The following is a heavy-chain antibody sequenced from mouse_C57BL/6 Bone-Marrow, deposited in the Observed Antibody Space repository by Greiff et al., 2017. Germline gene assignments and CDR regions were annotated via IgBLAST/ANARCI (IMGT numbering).Heavy chain of an antibody. V-gene: IGHV5-9*01. Sequence: EVKVVESGGGLVKPGGSLKLSCAASGFTFSSYTMSWVRQTPEKRLEWVATISGGGGNTYYPDSVKGRFTISRDNAKNTLYLQMSSLRSEDTALYYCASYGSSYVGYFDYWGQGTTLTVSS. CDR1: GFTFSSYT. D-gene: IGHD1-1*01. CDR2: ISGGGGNT. CDR3: ASYGSSYVGYFDY. J-gene: IGHJ2*01.